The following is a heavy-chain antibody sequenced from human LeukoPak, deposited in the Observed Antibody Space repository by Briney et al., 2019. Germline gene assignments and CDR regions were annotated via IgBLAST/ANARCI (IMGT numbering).Heavy chain of an antibody. Sequence: GGSLRLSCAASGFTVSGNDMSWVRQAPGKGLEWVSAISGSGGSTYYADSVKGRFTISRDNSKNTLYLQMNSLRAEDTAVYYCAKARGSSIAARPFDYWGQGTLVTVSS. J-gene: IGHJ4*02. V-gene: IGHV3-23*01. CDR1: GFTVSGND. CDR3: AKARGSSIAARPFDY. CDR2: ISGSGGST. D-gene: IGHD6-6*01.